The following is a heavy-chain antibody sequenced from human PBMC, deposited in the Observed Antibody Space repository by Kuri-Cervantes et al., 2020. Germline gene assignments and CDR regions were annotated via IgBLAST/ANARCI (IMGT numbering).Heavy chain of an antibody. CDR1: GYTFTSYG. J-gene: IGHJ6*02. V-gene: IGHV1-18*01. CDR3: ARGAAMDPNYYYGMDV. D-gene: IGHD5-18*01. Sequence: ASVKVSCKASGYTFTSYGISWVRQAPGQGLEWMGWISAYNGNTNYAQKFQGRVTITADESTSTAYMELSSLRSEDTAVYYCARGAAMDPNYYYGMDVWGQGTTVTVSS. CDR2: ISAYNGNT.